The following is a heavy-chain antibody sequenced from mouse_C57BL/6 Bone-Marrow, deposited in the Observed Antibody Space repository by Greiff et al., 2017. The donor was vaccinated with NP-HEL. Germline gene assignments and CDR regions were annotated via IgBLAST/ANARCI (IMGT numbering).Heavy chain of an antibody. D-gene: IGHD1-1*01. CDR3: ARHSSYYYGSSYRYFDY. CDR1: GFSLTSYG. J-gene: IGHJ2*01. V-gene: IGHV2-6-1*01. CDR2: IWSDGST. Sequence: QVQLQQSGPGLVAPSQSLSITCTVSGFSLTSYGVHWVRQPPGKGLEWLVVIWSDGSTTYNSALKSRLSISKDNSKSQVFLKMNSLQTDDTAMYYCARHSSYYYGSSYRYFDYWGQGTTLTVSS.